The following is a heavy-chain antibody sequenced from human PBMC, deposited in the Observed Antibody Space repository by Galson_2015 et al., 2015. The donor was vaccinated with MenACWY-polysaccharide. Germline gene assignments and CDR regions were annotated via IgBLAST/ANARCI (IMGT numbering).Heavy chain of an antibody. J-gene: IGHJ5*02. V-gene: IGHV4-39*01. CDR3: ARPKPVNGWFDP. CDR2: IHYSGST. Sequence: LSLTCTVSGGSISSTTYVWAWIRQLPGKGLEWVGSIHYSGSTTYNSSLKSRVTISVDTSKNQFSLKLSSVTAADTAVYYCARPKPVNGWFDPWGQGTLVTVSS. CDR1: GGSISSTTYV. D-gene: IGHD2-8*01.